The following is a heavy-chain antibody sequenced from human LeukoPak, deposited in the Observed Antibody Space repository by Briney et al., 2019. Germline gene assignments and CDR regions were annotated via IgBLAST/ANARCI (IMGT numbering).Heavy chain of an antibody. J-gene: IGHJ4*02. D-gene: IGHD1-26*01. CDR1: GGSISSYY. CDR2: IYYSGST. Sequence: PSETLSLTCTVSGGSISSYYWSWIRQPPGKGLEWIGYIYYSGSTNYNPSLKSRVTISVDTSKNQFSLKLSSVTAADTAVYYCAKGNLLKKVGAFDYWGQGTLVTVSS. CDR3: AKGNLLKKVGAFDY. V-gene: IGHV4-59*08.